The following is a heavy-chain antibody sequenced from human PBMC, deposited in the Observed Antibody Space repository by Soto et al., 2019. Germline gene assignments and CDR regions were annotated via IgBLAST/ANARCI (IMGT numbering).Heavy chain of an antibody. CDR3: ARDLVAAAGTWVWFDP. D-gene: IGHD6-13*01. CDR1: GFTFSSYW. V-gene: IGHV3-7*01. J-gene: IGHJ5*02. CDR2: IKQDGSEK. Sequence: PGGSLRLSCAASGFTFSSYWMSWVRQAPGKGLEWVANIKQDGSEKYYVDSVKGRFTISRDNAKNSLYLQMNSLRAEDTAVYYCARDLVAAAGTWVWFDPWGQGTXVTVSS.